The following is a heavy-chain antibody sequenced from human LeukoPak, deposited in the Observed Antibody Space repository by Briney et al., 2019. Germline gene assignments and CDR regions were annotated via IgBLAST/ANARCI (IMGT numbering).Heavy chain of an antibody. Sequence: GGSLRLSCAASGFTVISNLMTWVRQSPGRGLEWLSSIYSGGATYYADSVKGRFTISRDNAKNSLYLQMNSLRAEDTAVYYCAREDCSSTSCYERMGYWGQGTLVTVSS. J-gene: IGHJ4*02. CDR1: GFTVISNL. V-gene: IGHV3-53*01. CDR3: AREDCSSTSCYERMGY. D-gene: IGHD2-2*01. CDR2: IYSGGAT.